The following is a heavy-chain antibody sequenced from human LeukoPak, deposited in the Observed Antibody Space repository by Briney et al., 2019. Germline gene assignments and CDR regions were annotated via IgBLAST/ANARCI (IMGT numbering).Heavy chain of an antibody. V-gene: IGHV3-23*01. CDR3: AKGLAGAGHFDY. Sequence: AGGSLRLSCAASGFTFSSHAVSWVRQAPGKGLEWVSAISGSGGSTYYADSVKGRFTISRDKSKNTLYLQMNSLRAEDTAVYYCAKGLAGAGHFDYWGHGTLVTVSS. CDR1: GFTFSSHA. J-gene: IGHJ4*01. CDR2: ISGSGGST. D-gene: IGHD6-19*01.